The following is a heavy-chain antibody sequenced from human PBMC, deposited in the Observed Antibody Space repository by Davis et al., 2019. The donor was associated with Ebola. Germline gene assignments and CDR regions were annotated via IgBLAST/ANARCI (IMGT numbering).Heavy chain of an antibody. CDR1: GFTFSAYS. V-gene: IGHV3-48*02. D-gene: IGHD3-9*01. CDR3: VRDVDWAFDY. CDR2: NSRENDNI. Sequence: GGFLRLSCSASGFTFSAYSMNWVRQAPGKGLEWISYNSRENDNIWYADSVKGRFTIPRDNARNSLYLDMNTLRDDDTAVYFCVRDVDWAFDYWGQGTVVTVSS. J-gene: IGHJ4*02.